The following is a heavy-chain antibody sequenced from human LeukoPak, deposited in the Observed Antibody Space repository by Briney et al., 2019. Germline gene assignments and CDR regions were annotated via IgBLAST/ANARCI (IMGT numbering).Heavy chain of an antibody. CDR3: ATVAGRSTWYALDH. CDR1: GYSFPSYG. Sequence: ASVKVSCKASGYSFPSYGISWVRQAPGQGLEWMGRINPKRGDTDYAQKFQGRVTMTRDTSISTASMELSRLRSDDTAVYYCATVAGRSTWYALDHWGQGSLVTVSS. V-gene: IGHV1-2*06. J-gene: IGHJ4*02. CDR2: INPKRGDT. D-gene: IGHD2-2*01.